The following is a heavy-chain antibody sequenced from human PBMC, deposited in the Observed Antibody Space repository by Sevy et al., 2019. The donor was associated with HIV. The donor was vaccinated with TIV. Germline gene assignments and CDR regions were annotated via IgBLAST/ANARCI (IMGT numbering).Heavy chain of an antibody. D-gene: IGHD2-21*02. CDR3: TRDRTVVTPRDAFDI. CDR1: GFTFGDYA. V-gene: IGHV3-49*04. J-gene: IGHJ3*02. Sequence: GGSLRLSCTASGFTFGDYAMSWVRQAPGKGLEWVGFIRSKAYGGTTEYAASVKGRFTISRDDSKSIAYLQMNSLKTEDTAVYYCTRDRTVVTPRDAFDIWGQRTLVTVSS. CDR2: IRSKAYGGTT.